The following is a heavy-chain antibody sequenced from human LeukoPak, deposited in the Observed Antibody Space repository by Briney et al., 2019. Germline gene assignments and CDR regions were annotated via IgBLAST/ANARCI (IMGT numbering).Heavy chain of an antibody. V-gene: IGHV4-34*01. J-gene: IGHJ4*02. D-gene: IGHD6-13*01. CDR2: INHSGST. Sequence: SETLSLTCAVYGGSFSSYYWSWIRQSPGRGLEWIGEINHSGSTYYNPSLKSRVTISVDTSKNQFSLKVNSVTAADTAVYYCAGDDSSSWWSYWGQGTLVTVSS. CDR3: AGDDSSSWWSY. CDR1: GGSFSSYY.